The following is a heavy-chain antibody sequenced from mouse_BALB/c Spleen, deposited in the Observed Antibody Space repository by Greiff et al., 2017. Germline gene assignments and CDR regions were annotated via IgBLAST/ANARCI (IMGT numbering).Heavy chain of an antibody. CDR1: GYNFTSYW. V-gene: IGHV1-55*01. D-gene: IGHD2-2*01. J-gene: IGHJ1*01. CDR2: IYPGSGST. Sequence: QVQLQQPGAELVKPGTSVKLSCKASGYNFTSYWINWVKLRPGQGLEWIGDIYPGSGSTNYNEKFKSKATLTVDTSSSTAYMQLSSLASEDSALYYCARGLREGWYFDVWGAGTTVTVSS. CDR3: ARGLREGWYFDV.